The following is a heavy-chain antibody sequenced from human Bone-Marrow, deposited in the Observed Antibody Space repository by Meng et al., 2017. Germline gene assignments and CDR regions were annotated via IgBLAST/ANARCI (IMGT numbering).Heavy chain of an antibody. D-gene: IGHD3-10*01. J-gene: IGHJ3*02. Sequence: SETLSLTCAVYGGSFSGYYWSWIRQLPGKGLEWIGEINHSGSTNYNPSLKSRVTISVDTSKNQFSLKLSSVTAADTAVYYCAREIGLLWFGELSYAFDIWGQGTMVTVSS. V-gene: IGHV4-34*01. CDR3: AREIGLLWFGELSYAFDI. CDR2: INHSGST. CDR1: GGSFSGYY.